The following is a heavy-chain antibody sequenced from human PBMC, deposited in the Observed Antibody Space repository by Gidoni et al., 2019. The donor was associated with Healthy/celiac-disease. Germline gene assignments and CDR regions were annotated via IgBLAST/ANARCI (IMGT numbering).Heavy chain of an antibody. J-gene: IGHJ2*01. D-gene: IGHD3-22*01. Sequence: QPQLQESGPGLVKPSETLSLTCTVSGGSISSSSYDWVWIRQPPGKGLEWIGRIYYSGSTDYNPSPKCRVTISVDTSKNPFSLKLSSVTAADTAVYYCSRLRYYYDSSGYDWYFDLWGRGTLVTVSS. V-gene: IGHV4-39*01. CDR3: SRLRYYYDSSGYDWYFDL. CDR2: IYYSGST. CDR1: GGSISSSSYD.